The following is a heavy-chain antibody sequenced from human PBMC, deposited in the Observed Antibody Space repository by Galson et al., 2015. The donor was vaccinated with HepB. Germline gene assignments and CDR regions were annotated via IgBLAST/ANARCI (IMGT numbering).Heavy chain of an antibody. CDR2: INPSGGST. Sequence: SVKVSCKASGYTLTSYYMHWVRQAPGQGLEWMGIINPSGGSTSYAQKFQGRVTMTRDTSTSTVYMELSSLRSEDTAVYYCARAAPIAVAPFDYWGQGTLVTVSS. CDR3: ARAAPIAVAPFDY. V-gene: IGHV1-46*01. J-gene: IGHJ4*02. D-gene: IGHD6-19*01. CDR1: GYTLTSYY.